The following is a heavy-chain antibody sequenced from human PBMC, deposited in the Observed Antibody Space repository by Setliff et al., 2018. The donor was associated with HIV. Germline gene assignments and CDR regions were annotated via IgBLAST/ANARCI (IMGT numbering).Heavy chain of an antibody. J-gene: IGHJ5*01. CDR3: ARARVVAPTNNWFDF. D-gene: IGHD2-15*01. CDR1: GGPFTNHG. CDR2: IDHSGST. V-gene: IGHV4-34*01. Sequence: PSETLSLTCAAYGGPFTNHGWNWIRQSPGKGLEWIGEIDHSGSTNYNPSLKSRVIMSIDTSKNQFSLKLTSVTAADTAMYYCARARVVAPTNNWFDFWGQGTLVTVS.